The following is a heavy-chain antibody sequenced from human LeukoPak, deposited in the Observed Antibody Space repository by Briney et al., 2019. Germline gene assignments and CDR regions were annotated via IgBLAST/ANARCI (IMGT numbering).Heavy chain of an antibody. CDR3: ARAYCGGDCYTPMDV. D-gene: IGHD2-21*02. J-gene: IGHJ6*03. V-gene: IGHV3-15*01. Sequence: PGGSLRLSCVTSGFTFSDAYMSWVRQAPGKGLEGVGRIKSKTDGGTADYAAPVKGRFTISRDDSKDTLYLQMNTLKSEDTGVYYCARAYCGGDCYTPMDVWGKGTTVTVSS. CDR1: GFTFSDAY. CDR2: IKSKTDGGTA.